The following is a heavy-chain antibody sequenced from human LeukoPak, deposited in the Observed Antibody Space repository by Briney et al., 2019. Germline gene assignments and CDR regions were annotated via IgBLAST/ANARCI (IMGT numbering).Heavy chain of an antibody. J-gene: IGHJ4*02. CDR3: ATDISSAGTDYFDY. V-gene: IGHV4-59*01. CDR1: GGSISSYY. Sequence: SETLSLTCTVSGGSISSYYWSWIRRPPGKGLEWIGYIYYVGITNYSPSLKSRVTISLDTSKNQFSLKLSSVTAANTAIYYCATDISSAGTDYFDYWGQGTLVTVSS. CDR2: IYYVGIT. D-gene: IGHD6-13*01.